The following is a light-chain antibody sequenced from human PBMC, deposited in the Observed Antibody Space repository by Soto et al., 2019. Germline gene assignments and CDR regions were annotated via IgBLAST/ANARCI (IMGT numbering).Light chain of an antibody. CDR2: EVS. V-gene: IGLV2-14*01. CDR3: SSYTTSATLV. J-gene: IGLJ3*02. CDR1: TSDIGTYNY. Sequence: QSALTQPASVSGSPGQSITISYSGGTSDIGTYNYVSWYQHHPGKVPKVMIYEVSNRPSGVSNRFSGSKSGNTASLTISGLQAEDEADYYCSSYTTSATLVFGGGTKLTVL.